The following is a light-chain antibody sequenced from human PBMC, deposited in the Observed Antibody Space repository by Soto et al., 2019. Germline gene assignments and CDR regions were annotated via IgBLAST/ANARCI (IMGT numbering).Light chain of an antibody. V-gene: IGKV3-11*01. J-gene: IGKJ2*01. Sequence: EIVLTQSPATLSLSPGERATLSCRVSQSVSSYLAWYQQKPGQAPRLLIYDASNRASGIPARFSGSGSGTDFTLTISSLEPEDFAVYYCQQRSNWPRYTFGQGTKLEIK. CDR3: QQRSNWPRYT. CDR1: QSVSSY. CDR2: DAS.